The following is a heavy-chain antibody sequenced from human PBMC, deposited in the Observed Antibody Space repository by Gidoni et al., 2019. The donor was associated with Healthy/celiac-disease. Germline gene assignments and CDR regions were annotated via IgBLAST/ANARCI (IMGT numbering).Heavy chain of an antibody. D-gene: IGHD6-13*01. CDR2: ISSSSSYI. V-gene: IGHV3-21*01. CDR3: GRSSWPENWFDP. CDR1: GFTFSSYS. Sequence: EVQLVESGGGLVKPGGSLRLSCAASGFTFSSYSMNWVRQAPGKGREWVSSISSSSSYIYYADSVKGRFTISRDNAKNSLYLKMNSLRAEDTAVYYCGRSSWPENWFDPWGQGTLVTVSS. J-gene: IGHJ5*02.